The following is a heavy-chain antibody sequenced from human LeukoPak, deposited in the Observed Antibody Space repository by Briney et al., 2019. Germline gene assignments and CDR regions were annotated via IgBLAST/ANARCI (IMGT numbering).Heavy chain of an antibody. CDR1: GFTFSSYA. CDR2: ISGSGGST. CDR3: AKTASSTSAKLPDY. D-gene: IGHD2-2*01. Sequence: PGGSLRLSCAASGFTFSSYAMSWVRQAPGKGLEWVSAISGSGGSTYYADSVKGRFTISRDNSKNTLYLQMNSLRAEDAAVYYCAKTASSTSAKLPDYWGQGTLVTGSS. V-gene: IGHV3-23*01. J-gene: IGHJ4*02.